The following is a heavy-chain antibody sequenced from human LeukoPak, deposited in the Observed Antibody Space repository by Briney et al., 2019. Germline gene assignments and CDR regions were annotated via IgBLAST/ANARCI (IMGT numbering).Heavy chain of an antibody. V-gene: IGHV1-46*01. CDR1: GYTFTSYY. D-gene: IGHD3-10*01. CDR3: ARVPPSNGEALDY. CDR2: INPSGDRT. J-gene: IGHJ4*02. Sequence: ASVKVSCKASGYTFTSYYMHWVRQAPGQGLEWMGIINPSGDRTSYAQKFQGRVTMTRDTSTSTVYMELSSLRSEDTAVYYCARVPPSNGEALDYWGQGTLVTVSS.